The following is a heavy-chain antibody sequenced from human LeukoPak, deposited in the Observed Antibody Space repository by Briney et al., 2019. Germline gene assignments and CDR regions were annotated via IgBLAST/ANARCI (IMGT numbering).Heavy chain of an antibody. V-gene: IGHV3-21*01. D-gene: IGHD2/OR15-2a*01. CDR3: VRDVSRRIGMDV. J-gene: IGHJ6*02. CDR1: GFSFNSYT. Sequence: GGSLRPSCLASGFSFNSYTMNWVREAPGKGLEWVSTISPVSSYTWYAESVKGRFTISRDNPKNSLYLQMDSLRAADTAVYYCVRDVSRRIGMDVWGQGTTVTVSS. CDR2: ISPVSSYT.